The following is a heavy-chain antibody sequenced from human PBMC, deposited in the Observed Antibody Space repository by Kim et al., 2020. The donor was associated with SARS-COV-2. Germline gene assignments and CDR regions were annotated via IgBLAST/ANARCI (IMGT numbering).Heavy chain of an antibody. J-gene: IGHJ4*02. Sequence: SETLSLTCTVSGGSISGNTDYWDWMRQPPGKGLEWIGNIFYSGSTYYNPALHRLVTISVNTYKTQFVLMLSSVTAAATAVYYSARRPPCSHFDYWCQ. V-gene: IGHV4-39*01. CDR2: IFYSGST. CDR3: ARRPPCSHFDY. CDR1: GGSISGNTDY.